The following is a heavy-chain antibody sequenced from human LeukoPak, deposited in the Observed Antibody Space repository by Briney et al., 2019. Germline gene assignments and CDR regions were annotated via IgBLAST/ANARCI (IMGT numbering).Heavy chain of an antibody. CDR3: ATSTHHHDTNGYFPYYFDH. CDR1: GFTFSSYG. CDR2: IRYDGSNK. J-gene: IGHJ4*02. Sequence: GGSLRLSCAASGFTFSSYGMHWVRQAPGKGLEWVAFIRYDGSNKYYADSVKGRFTISRDNSKNTLYLQMNSLRAEDTAVYYCATSTHHHDTNGYFPYYFDHWGQGTLVTVSS. V-gene: IGHV3-30*02. D-gene: IGHD3-22*01.